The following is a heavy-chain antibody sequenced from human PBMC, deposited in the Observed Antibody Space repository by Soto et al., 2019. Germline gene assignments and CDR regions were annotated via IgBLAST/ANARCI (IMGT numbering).Heavy chain of an antibody. J-gene: IGHJ5*02. Sequence: GSLRLSCAASGFTFTSHGMSWVRQAPGKGLEWVSGITGSSSSTYYADSVKGRFTISRDNSKNMVYLQMNSLRAEDTAVYYCGKDRHRLWFDPSGQGTLVTVSS. V-gene: IGHV3-23*01. D-gene: IGHD6-25*01. CDR2: ITGSSSST. CDR1: GFTFTSHG. CDR3: GKDRHRLWFDP.